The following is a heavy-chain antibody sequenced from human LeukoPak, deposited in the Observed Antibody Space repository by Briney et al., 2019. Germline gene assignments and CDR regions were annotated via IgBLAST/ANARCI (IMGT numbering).Heavy chain of an antibody. CDR3: ANGRYYDSSGYPIDY. CDR1: GFTFSSYA. V-gene: IGHV3-23*01. D-gene: IGHD3-22*01. J-gene: IGHJ4*02. Sequence: GGSLRLSCAASGFTFSSYAMSWVRQAPGKGLEWVSAISGSGGSTYYADSVKGRFTISRDNSKNTLYLQMNSLRAEDTAVYYCANGRYYDSSGYPIDYWGQGTLVTVSS. CDR2: ISGSGGST.